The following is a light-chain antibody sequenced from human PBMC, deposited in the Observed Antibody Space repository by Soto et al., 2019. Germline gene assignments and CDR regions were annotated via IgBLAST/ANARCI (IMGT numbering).Light chain of an antibody. V-gene: IGLV2-14*01. Sequence: QSALTQPASVSGSPGQSTTISCTGTSSDIGTYNYVSWYQQHPGKAPKLMIYEVSNRPSGVSNRFSGSKSGKTASLTISGLQAEDEADYYCSSYTSSSTPYVFGTGTKVTVL. CDR2: EVS. CDR3: SSYTSSSTPYV. J-gene: IGLJ1*01. CDR1: SSDIGTYNY.